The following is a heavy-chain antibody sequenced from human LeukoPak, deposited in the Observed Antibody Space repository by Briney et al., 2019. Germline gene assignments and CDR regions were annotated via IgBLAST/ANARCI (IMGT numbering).Heavy chain of an antibody. CDR3: TTDPGYRWFDAFDI. CDR1: GFTFSASP. CDR2: IRSKVNNYAT. J-gene: IGHJ3*02. Sequence: PGGSLKLSCAASGFTFSASPIHWVRQASGKGLEWVGRIRSKVNNYATAYAASVKGRFTISRDDSKNTAYLQMNSLKTEDTAVYYCTTDPGYRWFDAFDIWGQGTMVTVSS. V-gene: IGHV3-73*01. D-gene: IGHD2-8*02.